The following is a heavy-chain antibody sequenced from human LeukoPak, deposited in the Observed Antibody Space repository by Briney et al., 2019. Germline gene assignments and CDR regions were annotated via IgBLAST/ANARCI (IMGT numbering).Heavy chain of an antibody. J-gene: IGHJ5*02. CDR1: GGSISSSSYY. Sequence: SETLSLTCTVSGGSISSSSYYWGWIRRPPGKGLEWIGSIYYSGSTYYNPSLKSRVTISVDTSKNQFSLKLSSVTAADTAVYYCARPVGEYNRFDPWGQGTLVTVSS. V-gene: IGHV4-39*01. CDR3: ARPVGEYNRFDP. D-gene: IGHD3-10*01. CDR2: IYYSGST.